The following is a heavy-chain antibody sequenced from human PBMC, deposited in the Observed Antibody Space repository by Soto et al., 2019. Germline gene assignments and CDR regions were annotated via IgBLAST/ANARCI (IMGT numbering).Heavy chain of an antibody. CDR3: ARDPSSRSFNWFDP. Sequence: QVQLQESGPGLVKPSETLSLTCTVSGGSVSSGSYYWSWIRQPPGKGLEWIGYIYYSGSTNYNPSLKSRVTISVDTSKNQFSLTLSSVTAADTAVYYCARDPSSRSFNWFDPWGQGTLVTVSS. CDR1: GGSVSSGSYY. V-gene: IGHV4-61*01. J-gene: IGHJ5*02. CDR2: IYYSGST. D-gene: IGHD1-26*01.